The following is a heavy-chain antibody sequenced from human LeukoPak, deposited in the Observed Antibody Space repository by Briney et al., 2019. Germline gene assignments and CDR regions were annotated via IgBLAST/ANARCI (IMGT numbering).Heavy chain of an antibody. CDR3: ARGDRGGGSSDGMDV. V-gene: IGHV4-34*01. CDR1: GGSFNGYY. CDR2: IDHSGST. D-gene: IGHD3-16*02. J-gene: IGHJ6*02. Sequence: PSETLSLTCAVYGGSFNGYYWSWIRQPPGKGLEWIGVIDHSGSTDYNPSLRSRVTMSVDTSKNQFSLKLNSVTAADTAVYYCARGDRGGGSSDGMDVWGQGTTVTVSS.